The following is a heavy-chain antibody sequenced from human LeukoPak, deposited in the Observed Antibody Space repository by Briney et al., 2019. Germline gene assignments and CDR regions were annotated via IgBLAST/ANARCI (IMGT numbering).Heavy chain of an antibody. CDR3: ARGGYYYDSSGYYWSDYYCGMDV. CDR2: IYTSGST. J-gene: IGHJ6*02. V-gene: IGHV4-4*07. CDR1: GGSISSYY. D-gene: IGHD3-22*01. Sequence: SETLSLTCTVSGGSISSYYWSWIRQPAGKGLEWIGRIYTSGSTNYNPSLKSRVTMSVDTSKNQFSLKLSSVTAADTAVYYCARGGYYYDSSGYYWSDYYCGMDVWGQGTTVTVSS.